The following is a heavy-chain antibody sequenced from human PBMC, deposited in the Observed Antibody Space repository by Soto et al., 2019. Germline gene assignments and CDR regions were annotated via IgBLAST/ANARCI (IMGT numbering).Heavy chain of an antibody. CDR3: ARAVSHFYHYYYMDV. D-gene: IGHD2-8*01. CDR2: ISAFNGNT. CDR1: GYTFTTYD. V-gene: IGHV1-18*01. Sequence: QVQLVQSGAEVKKPGASVKVSCKASGYTFTTYDISWVRQAPGQGLEWMGWISAFNGNTTHAQKLQGRVTMTTDTSTSTAYMELRSLRSDDTAVYYCARAVSHFYHYYYMDVWGKGTTVTVSS. J-gene: IGHJ6*03.